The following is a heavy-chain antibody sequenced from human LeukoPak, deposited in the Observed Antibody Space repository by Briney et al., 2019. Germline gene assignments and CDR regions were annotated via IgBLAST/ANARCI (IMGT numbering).Heavy chain of an antibody. J-gene: IGHJ4*02. CDR3: ARWRGHCSSTSCYTNDTFDY. Sequence: PSETLSLTCTVSGGSISSYYWSWIRQPPGKGLEWIGYIYHSGSTDYNPSLKSRVTISVDTSKSQFSLKLSSVTAADTAVYYCARWRGHCSSTSCYTNDTFDYWGQGTLVTVSS. V-gene: IGHV4-59*12. CDR2: IYHSGST. CDR1: GGSISSYY. D-gene: IGHD2-2*02.